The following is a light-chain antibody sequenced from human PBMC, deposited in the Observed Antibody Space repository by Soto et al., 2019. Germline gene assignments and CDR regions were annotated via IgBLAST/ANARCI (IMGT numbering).Light chain of an antibody. CDR2: AAS. J-gene: IGKJ4*01. CDR1: RGIGNY. Sequence: DIQMTQSPSSLSASVGDRVTITCRASRGIGNYLAWYQQKPGKVPSLLIYAASTLQSGVSSRFSGSRSGTDFTLTISSLQPGDVATYYCQKYDDAPLSFXGGTKVDIK. V-gene: IGKV1-27*01. CDR3: QKYDDAPLS.